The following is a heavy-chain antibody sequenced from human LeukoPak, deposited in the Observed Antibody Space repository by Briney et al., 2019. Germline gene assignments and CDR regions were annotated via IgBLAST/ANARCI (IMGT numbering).Heavy chain of an antibody. D-gene: IGHD3-10*01. CDR3: ARPAYYYGSNFDY. Sequence: SQTLSLTCTVSGGSISSGSYYWSWIRQPAGKGLEWIGRIYTSGSTNYNPSLKSRVTISVDTSKNQFSLKLSSVTAADTAVYYCARPAYYYGSNFDYWGQGTLVTVSS. J-gene: IGHJ4*02. CDR2: IYTSGST. CDR1: GGSISSGSYY. V-gene: IGHV4-61*02.